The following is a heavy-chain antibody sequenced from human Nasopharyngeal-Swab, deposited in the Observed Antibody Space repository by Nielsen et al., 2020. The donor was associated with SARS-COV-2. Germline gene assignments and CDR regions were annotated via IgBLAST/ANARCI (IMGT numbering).Heavy chain of an antibody. J-gene: IGHJ4*02. CDR1: GFTVSSNY. D-gene: IGHD4-17*01. CDR3: ARDGDYTLDY. V-gene: IGHV3-66*02. Sequence: GALKISCAASGFTVSSNYMSWVRQAPGKGLEWVSVIYSGGSTYYADSVKGRFTISRDNSKNTLYLQMNSLRAEDTAVYYCARDGDYTLDYWGQGTLVTVSS. CDR2: IYSGGST.